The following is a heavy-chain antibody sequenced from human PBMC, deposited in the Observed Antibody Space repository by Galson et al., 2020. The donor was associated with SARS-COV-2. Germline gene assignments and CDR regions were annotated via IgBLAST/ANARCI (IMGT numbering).Heavy chain of an antibody. D-gene: IGHD2-15*01. V-gene: IGHV4-38-2*01. CDR3: ARLDCSGGSCYPDY. J-gene: IGHJ4*02. CDR2: IYNSGTT. Sequence: SGTLSLTCAASGYSISSGSNCGWIRHPPGKLLEWIGIIYNSGTTYYNPSLKSRVTISVDTSKNQLSLKLSTVTAADTAVYYCARLDCSGGSCYPDYWGQGNLVTVSS. CDR1: GYSISSGSN.